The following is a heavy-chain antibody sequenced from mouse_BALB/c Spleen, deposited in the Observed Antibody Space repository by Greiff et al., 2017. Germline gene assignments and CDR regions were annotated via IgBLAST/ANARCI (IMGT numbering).Heavy chain of an antibody. CDR1: GFTFSSFG. V-gene: IGHV5-17*02. Sequence: EVKVVASGGGLVQPGGSRKLSCAASGFTFSSFGMHWVRQAPEKGLEWVAYISSGSSTIYYADTVKGRFPISRDNPKNTLFLQMTSLRSEGTAMYYCAGYDYDVRRRGYYAMDYWGQGTSVTVSS. D-gene: IGHD2-4*01. CDR3: AGYDYDVRRRGYYAMDY. CDR2: ISSGSSTI. J-gene: IGHJ4*01.